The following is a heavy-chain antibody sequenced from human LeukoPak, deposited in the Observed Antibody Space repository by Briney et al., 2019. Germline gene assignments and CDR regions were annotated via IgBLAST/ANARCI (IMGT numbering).Heavy chain of an antibody. Sequence: GGSLRLSCAASGFTFDDYAMHWARQAPGKGLEWVSGISWNSGSIGYADSVKGRFTISRDNAKNSLYLQMNSLRAEDTALYYCAKDISYDFWSGYSGYGMDVWGQGTTVTVSS. CDR1: GFTFDDYA. J-gene: IGHJ6*02. CDR3: AKDISYDFWSGYSGYGMDV. D-gene: IGHD3-3*01. CDR2: ISWNSGSI. V-gene: IGHV3-9*01.